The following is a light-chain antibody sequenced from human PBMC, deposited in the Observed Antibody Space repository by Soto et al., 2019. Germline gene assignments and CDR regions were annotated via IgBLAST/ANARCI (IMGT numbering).Light chain of an antibody. J-gene: IGLJ2*01. CDR1: SSDVGGYNF. V-gene: IGLV2-8*01. Sequence: QSALTQPPSASGSPGESVTISCSGTSSDVGGYNFVSWYQQLPGKVPKLMIYEVFKRPSGVPDRFSGSKSGNAASLTVSGIQAEDEADYYCSSYSGSDNFVVFGGGTKLTVL. CDR2: EVF. CDR3: SSYSGSDNFVV.